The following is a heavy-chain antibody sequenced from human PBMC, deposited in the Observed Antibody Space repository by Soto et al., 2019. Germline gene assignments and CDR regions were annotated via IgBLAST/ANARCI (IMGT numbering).Heavy chain of an antibody. CDR1: GYTFTSYY. CDR3: ARPPYPGCINAVCYPLDY. V-gene: IGHV1-46*03. Sequence: QVQLVQSGAEVKKPGASVKISCKASGYTFTSYYMHWVRQAPGQGLEWMGIINPSGGSTNYAPKLLGRVAMTRDTSTSTVYMELNSLRSEDTAVYYCARPPYPGCINAVCYPLDYWGQGTLVTVSS. CDR2: INPSGGST. J-gene: IGHJ4*02. D-gene: IGHD2-8*01.